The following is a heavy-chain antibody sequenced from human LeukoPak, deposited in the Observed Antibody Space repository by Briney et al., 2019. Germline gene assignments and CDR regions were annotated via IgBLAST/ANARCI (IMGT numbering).Heavy chain of an antibody. V-gene: IGHV3-7*01. CDR1: GFTFSSYW. CDR2: IKQDGSEK. Sequence: GGSLRLSCAASGFTFSSYWMTWVRQAPGKGLEWVANIKQDGSEKNYVDSVKGRFTISRDNAKNSLYLQMNSLRAEDTAVYYCARHCSGGSCYSAYFDYWGQGTLVNVSS. J-gene: IGHJ4*02. D-gene: IGHD2-15*01. CDR3: ARHCSGGSCYSAYFDY.